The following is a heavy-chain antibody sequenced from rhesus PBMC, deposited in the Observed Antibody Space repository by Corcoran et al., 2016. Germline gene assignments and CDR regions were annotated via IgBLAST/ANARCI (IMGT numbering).Heavy chain of an antibody. D-gene: IGHD2-39*02. CDR1: GGSITSNY. CDR2: ISGRGGNT. Sequence: QLQLQESGPGLVKPSETLSLTCAVSGGSITSNYWNWIRQPPGKALEWIGRISGRGGNTDYNPSLKSRVTISTDTSKNQFSLKLSSVTAADTAVYYCARERGGISSDVDYWGQGVLVTVSS. J-gene: IGHJ4*01. CDR3: ARERGGISSDVDY. V-gene: IGHV4-173*01.